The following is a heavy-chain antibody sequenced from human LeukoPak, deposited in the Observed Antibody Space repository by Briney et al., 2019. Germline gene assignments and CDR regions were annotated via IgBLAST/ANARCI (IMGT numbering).Heavy chain of an antibody. CDR3: ARDGLHLERRGLDV. J-gene: IGHJ6*04. D-gene: IGHD1-1*01. CDR2: IIPIFGTT. Sequence: ASVKVSCKASGGSFSRGAISLVRQAPGQGLEWMGGIIPIFGTTNYAQKFQDRVMITADEFTSTAFMELTRLSSEDTAIYYCARDGLHLERRGLDVWGKGTTVTVSS. V-gene: IGHV1-69*01. CDR1: GGSFSRGA.